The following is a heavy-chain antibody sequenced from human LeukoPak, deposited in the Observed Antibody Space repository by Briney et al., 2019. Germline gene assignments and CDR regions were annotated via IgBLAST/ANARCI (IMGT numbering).Heavy chain of an antibody. CDR1: GDSINYYY. V-gene: IGHV4-59*01. J-gene: IGHJ4*02. D-gene: IGHD2-21*01. CDR2: VYYNGSA. Sequence: PSETLPLTCTVSGDSINYYYGSCIRQSPGKGLEWIGYVYYNGSAKYNPSLKSRVTISVDMSKNQFSLKVSSVAAADTAIYYCARKGGDFDYWGQGTLVTVSS. CDR3: ARKGGDFDY.